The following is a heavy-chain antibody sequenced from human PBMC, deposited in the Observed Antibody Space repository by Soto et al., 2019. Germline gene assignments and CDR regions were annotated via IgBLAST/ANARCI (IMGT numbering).Heavy chain of an antibody. CDR1: GFTFSSYG. CDR2: ISYDGSNK. Sequence: GGSLRLSCAASGFTFSSYGMHWVRQAPGKGLEWVAVISYDGSNKYYADSVKGRFTISRDNSKNTLYLQMNSLRAEDTAVYYCAKDSYSGYDPFDYWGQGTLVTVSS. D-gene: IGHD5-12*01. CDR3: AKDSYSGYDPFDY. V-gene: IGHV3-30*18. J-gene: IGHJ4*02.